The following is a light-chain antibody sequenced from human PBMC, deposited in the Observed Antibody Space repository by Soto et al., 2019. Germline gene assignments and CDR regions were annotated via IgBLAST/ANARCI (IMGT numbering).Light chain of an antibody. Sequence: EIVLTQSPATLSLSPGESDTLSCRASQRISSYLAWYQQKPGQAPRLLIYDTSNRATGIPARFSGGGSGTDFTLTISSLQPEDSALYYCQQRYDCPLSFGPGTKVDIK. V-gene: IGKV3-11*01. J-gene: IGKJ3*01. CDR2: DTS. CDR3: QQRYDCPLS. CDR1: QRISSY.